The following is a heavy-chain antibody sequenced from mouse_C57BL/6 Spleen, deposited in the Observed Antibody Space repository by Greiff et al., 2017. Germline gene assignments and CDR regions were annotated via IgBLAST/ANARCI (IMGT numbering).Heavy chain of an antibody. CDR2: INPSSGYT. J-gene: IGHJ4*01. Sequence: VKLQQSGAELVKPGASVKLSCKASGYTFTSYWMHWVNQRPGQGLDWIGYINPSSGYTKYNQKFKDKATLTADKSSSTAYMQLSSLTYEDSAVYYCAREDYGNYDYAMDYWGQGTSVTVSS. V-gene: IGHV1-7*01. CDR3: AREDYGNYDYAMDY. D-gene: IGHD2-1*01. CDR1: GYTFTSYW.